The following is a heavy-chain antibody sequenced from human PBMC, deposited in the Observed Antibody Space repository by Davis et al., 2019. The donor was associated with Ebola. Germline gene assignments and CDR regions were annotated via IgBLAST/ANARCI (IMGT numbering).Heavy chain of an antibody. CDR1: GYTFTSYG. J-gene: IGHJ4*02. CDR2: ISGYNANT. V-gene: IGHV1-18*01. D-gene: IGHD1-26*01. Sequence: AASVKVSCKASGYTFTSYGINWVRQAPGQGLEWMGWISGYNANTNYAQKFQGRVTMTTETSTSTAYMELRSLRSDDTAVYYCARDLVGATTVRGYWGQGTLVTVSS. CDR3: ARDLVGATTVRGY.